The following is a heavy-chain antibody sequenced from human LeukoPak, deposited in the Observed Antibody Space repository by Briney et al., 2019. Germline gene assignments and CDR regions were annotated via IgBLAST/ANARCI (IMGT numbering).Heavy chain of an antibody. J-gene: IGHJ4*02. D-gene: IGHD3-10*01. CDR2: FDPEDGET. Sequence: ASVKVSCKVSGYTLTELSMHWVRQAPGKGLEWMGGFDPEDGETIYAQKFQGRVTMTEDTSTDTAYMELSSLRSEDTAVYYCAPGPSLYYYFDYWGQGTLVTVSS. V-gene: IGHV1-24*01. CDR3: APGPSLYYYFDY. CDR1: GYTLTELS.